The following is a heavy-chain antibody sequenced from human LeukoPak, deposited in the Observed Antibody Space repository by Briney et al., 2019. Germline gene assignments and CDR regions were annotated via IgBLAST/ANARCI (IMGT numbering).Heavy chain of an antibody. Sequence: PGGSLRLSCAASRFTFSSYWMHWVRQAPGKGLVWVSRINSDGSSTSYADSVKGRFTIFRDNAKNTLYLQMNSLRAEDTAVYYCARDHVSTPYAFDIWGQGTMVTVSS. CDR1: RFTFSSYW. V-gene: IGHV3-74*01. CDR3: ARDHVSTPYAFDI. CDR2: INSDGSST. J-gene: IGHJ3*02. D-gene: IGHD5/OR15-5a*01.